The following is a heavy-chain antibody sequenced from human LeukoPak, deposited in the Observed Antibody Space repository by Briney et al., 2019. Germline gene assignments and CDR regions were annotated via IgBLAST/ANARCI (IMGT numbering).Heavy chain of an antibody. J-gene: IGHJ4*02. CDR3: ARNKNDFWSDYPTDFDY. Sequence: SETLSLTCTVSGGSISSYYWSWIRQPAGKGLEWIGRIYTSGSTNYNPSLKSRVTISVDTSKNQFSLKLSSVTAADTAVYYCARNKNDFWSDYPTDFDYWGQGTLVTVSS. CDR1: GGSISSYY. CDR2: IYTSGST. V-gene: IGHV4-4*07. D-gene: IGHD3-3*01.